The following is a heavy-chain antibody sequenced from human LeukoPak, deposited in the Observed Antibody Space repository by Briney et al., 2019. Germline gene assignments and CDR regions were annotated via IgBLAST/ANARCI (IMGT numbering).Heavy chain of an antibody. CDR1: GXSISSSSYY. CDR3: ARCISMVRGVIRPPDY. J-gene: IGHJ4*02. CDR2: IYYSGST. V-gene: IGHV4-39*01. Sequence: PSETLSLTCTVSGXSISSSSYYWGWIRQPPGKGLEWIGSIYYSGSTYYNPSLKSRVTISVDTSKNQFSLKLSAVTAADTAVYYCARCISMVRGVIRPPDYWGQGTLVSVSS. D-gene: IGHD3-10*01.